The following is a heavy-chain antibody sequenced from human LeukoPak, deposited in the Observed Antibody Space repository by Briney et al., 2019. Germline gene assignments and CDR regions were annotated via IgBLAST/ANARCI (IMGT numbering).Heavy chain of an antibody. D-gene: IGHD2-15*01. Sequence: PGGSLRLSCAASGLTFSSYWMQWVRQVPGKGPVWVSRINTDGSGTHYADSVKARFTISRDNAKNTLYLQMNSLRAEDTAVYYCATQDILDYWGQGTLVTVSS. CDR2: INTDGSGT. CDR1: GLTFSSYW. J-gene: IGHJ4*02. V-gene: IGHV3-74*01. CDR3: ATQDILDY.